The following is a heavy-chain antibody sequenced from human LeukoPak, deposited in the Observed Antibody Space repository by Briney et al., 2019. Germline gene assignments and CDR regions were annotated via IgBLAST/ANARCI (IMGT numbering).Heavy chain of an antibody. D-gene: IGHD1-26*01. CDR3: ASGIDY. Sequence: SQTLSLTCTVSGGSISSGSYYWSWIRQPAGKGLEWIGRIYTSGSTNYNPSLKSRVTTSVDTSKNQFSLKLSSVTAADTAVYYCASGIDYWGQGTLVTVSS. J-gene: IGHJ4*02. CDR2: IYTSGST. V-gene: IGHV4-61*02. CDR1: GGSISSGSYY.